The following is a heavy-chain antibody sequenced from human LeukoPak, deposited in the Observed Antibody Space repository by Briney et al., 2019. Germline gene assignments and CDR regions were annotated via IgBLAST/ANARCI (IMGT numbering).Heavy chain of an antibody. CDR1: GFTFSSYS. CDR3: ARVTGTWWADY. D-gene: IGHD2-8*02. Sequence: GGSLRLSCAASGFTFSSYSMNWVRQAPGKGLEWVSSISSSSSYIYYADSVKGRFTISRDNAKNSLYLQMNSLRAEDTAVYYCARVTGTWWADYWGQGTLVTVSS. J-gene: IGHJ4*02. V-gene: IGHV3-21*01. CDR2: ISSSSSYI.